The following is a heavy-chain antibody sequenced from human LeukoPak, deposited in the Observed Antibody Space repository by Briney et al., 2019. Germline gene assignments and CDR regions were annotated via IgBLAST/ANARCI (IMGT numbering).Heavy chain of an antibody. J-gene: IGHJ4*02. V-gene: IGHV3-48*01. CDR3: ARSSGYPFFDY. Sequence: PGGSLRLSCEAPGFTFSDYSMNWVRQAPGEGLEWLSYITSTSDTIYYADSVKGRFTSSRDNAKNSVYLQMNSLRAEDTAVYYCARSSGYPFFDYWSQGTLVTVSS. CDR1: GFTFSDYS. D-gene: IGHD3-22*01. CDR2: ITSTSDTI.